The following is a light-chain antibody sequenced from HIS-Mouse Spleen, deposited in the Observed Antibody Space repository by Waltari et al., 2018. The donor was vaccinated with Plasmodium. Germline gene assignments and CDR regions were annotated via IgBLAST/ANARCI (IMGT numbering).Light chain of an antibody. Sequence: DIQMTQSPSPLSASVGARATITCRASQSISSWLAWYQQKPGKAPKLLIYKASSLESGVPSRFSGSGSGTEFTLTISSLQPDDFATYYCQQYNSYWTFGQGTKVEIK. J-gene: IGKJ1*01. CDR1: QSISSW. V-gene: IGKV1-5*03. CDR2: KAS. CDR3: QQYNSYWT.